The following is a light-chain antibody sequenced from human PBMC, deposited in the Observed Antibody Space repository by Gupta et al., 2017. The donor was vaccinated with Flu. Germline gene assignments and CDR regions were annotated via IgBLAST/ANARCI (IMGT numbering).Light chain of an antibody. CDR3: QVWDSGSRI. CDR1: NIGSKS. J-gene: IGLJ2*01. V-gene: IGLV3-21*02. Sequence: SSVLTHPPSVSLAPGQTARIPCGGNNIGSKSVHWYQQKPGQAPVLVVYDDSDRPSGIPERFSGSKSGDTATLTISRVEDGDEADYYCQVWDSGSRIFGGGTKLTVL. CDR2: DDS.